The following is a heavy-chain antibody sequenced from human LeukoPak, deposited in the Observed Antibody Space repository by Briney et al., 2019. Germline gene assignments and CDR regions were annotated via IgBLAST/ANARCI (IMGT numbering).Heavy chain of an antibody. CDR2: IIPIFGTA. J-gene: IGHJ6*02. CDR3: ASSYNWNPYYYYGMDV. CDR1: GGTFSSYA. Sequence: SVKVSCKASGGTFSSYAISWVRQAPGQGLEWMGGIIPIFGTANYAQEFQGRVTITADESTSTAYMELSSLRSEDTAVYYCASSYNWNPYYYYGMDVWGQGTTVTVSS. D-gene: IGHD1-20*01. V-gene: IGHV1-69*13.